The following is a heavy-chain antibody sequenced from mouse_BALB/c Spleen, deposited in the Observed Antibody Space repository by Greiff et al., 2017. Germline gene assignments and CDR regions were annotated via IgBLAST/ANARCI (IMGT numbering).Heavy chain of an antibody. CDR2: IWTGGGT. J-gene: IGHJ4*01. CDR1: GFSLTSYD. CDR3: VRVGYGNPRYAMDY. Sequence: QVQLKESGPGLVAPSQSLSITCTVSGFSLTSYDISWIRQPPGKGLEWLGVIWTGGGTNYNSAFMSRLSISKDNSKSQVFLKMNSLQTDDTAIYYCVRVGYGNPRYAMDYWGQGTSVTVSS. V-gene: IGHV2-9-2*01. D-gene: IGHD2-10*02.